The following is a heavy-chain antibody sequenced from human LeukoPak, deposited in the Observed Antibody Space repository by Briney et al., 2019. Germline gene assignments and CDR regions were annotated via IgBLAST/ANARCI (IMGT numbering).Heavy chain of an antibody. D-gene: IGHD3-10*02. J-gene: IGHJ4*02. CDR3: AKDMIGDWGSSGFDY. CDR2: ITNDGSST. Sequence: PGGSLRLSCAASGLTFSSHWMHWVRQAPGKGLVWVSRITNDGSSTTYADSVKGRFTISRDNAKNMLYLQVNSLRAEDTAVYYCAKDMIGDWGSSGFDYWGQGTLVTVSS. CDR1: GLTFSSHW. V-gene: IGHV3-74*01.